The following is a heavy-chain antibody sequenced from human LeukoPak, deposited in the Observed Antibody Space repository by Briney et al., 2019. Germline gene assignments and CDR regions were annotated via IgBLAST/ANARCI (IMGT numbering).Heavy chain of an antibody. Sequence: ASVKVSCKASGYTFTSYDINWVRQATGQGLEWMGWMNPNSGGTEIAQNFKGRVTMTRDTSISTAYMELNSLRSDDTAVFYCTREDTSSWDYVLHWGQGTLVTVSS. CDR2: MNPNSGGT. V-gene: IGHV1-8*01. CDR1: GYTFTSYD. J-gene: IGHJ4*02. D-gene: IGHD4-17*01. CDR3: TREDTSSWDYVLH.